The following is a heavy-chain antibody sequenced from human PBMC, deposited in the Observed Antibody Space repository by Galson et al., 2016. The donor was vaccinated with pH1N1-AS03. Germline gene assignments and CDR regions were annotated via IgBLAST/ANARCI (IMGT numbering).Heavy chain of an antibody. CDR3: ARDGDGTTDLDS. D-gene: IGHD1-1*01. CDR1: GFSFSSYA. J-gene: IGHJ4*02. Sequence: SLRLSCAASGFSFSSYAMSWVRQAPGKGLQWVSSITSGGSTYYADSVKGRFTISRDNAKNTLYLQMNSLTAEDTAVYFCARDGDGTTDLDSWGQGTLVAVSS. CDR2: ITSGGST. V-gene: IGHV3-23*01.